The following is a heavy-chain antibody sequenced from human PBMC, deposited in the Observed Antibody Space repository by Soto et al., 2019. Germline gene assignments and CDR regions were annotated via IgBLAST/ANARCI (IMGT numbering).Heavy chain of an antibody. CDR1: GFTFSSYA. J-gene: IGHJ1*01. CDR2: ISASGGST. D-gene: IGHD3-10*01. Sequence: GGSLRLSCAASGFTFSSYAVSWVRQAPGKGLEGVSAISASGGSTYYADSVKGRFTISGDSSMNTMYLQMNSLRVEDTAVYYCAKMGRLGEFLSWSGSWGQGTLVTVSS. CDR3: AKMGRLGEFLSWSGS. V-gene: IGHV3-23*01.